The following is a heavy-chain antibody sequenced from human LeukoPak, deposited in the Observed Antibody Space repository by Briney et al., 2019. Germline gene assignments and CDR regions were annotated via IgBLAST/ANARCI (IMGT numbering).Heavy chain of an antibody. Sequence: PSETLSLTCTVSGGSISSYYWSWIRQPAGKGLEWIGRIYTSGSITYNPSLKSRVSMSVDTSKNQFSLKLSSVTAADTAVYYCARAESITNWFDPWGQGTLVTVSS. D-gene: IGHD2-21*01. V-gene: IGHV4-4*07. CDR3: ARAESITNWFDP. CDR1: GGSISSYY. J-gene: IGHJ5*02. CDR2: IYTSGSI.